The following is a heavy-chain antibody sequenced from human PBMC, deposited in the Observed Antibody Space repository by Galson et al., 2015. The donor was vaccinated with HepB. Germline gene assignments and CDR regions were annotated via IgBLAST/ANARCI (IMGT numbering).Heavy chain of an antibody. Sequence: TLSLTCTVSGGSISSGGYYWSWIRQHPGKGLEWIGYIYYSGSTYYNPSLKSRVTISVDTSKNQFSLKLSSVTAADTAVYYCASHRVGHPTYYYDSSGYQFDYWGQGTLVTVSS. J-gene: IGHJ4*02. CDR3: ASHRVGHPTYYYDSSGYQFDY. CDR1: GGSISSGGYY. V-gene: IGHV4-31*03. D-gene: IGHD3-22*01. CDR2: IYYSGST.